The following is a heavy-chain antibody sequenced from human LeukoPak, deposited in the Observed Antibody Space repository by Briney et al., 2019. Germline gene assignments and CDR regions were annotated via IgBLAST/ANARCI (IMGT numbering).Heavy chain of an antibody. V-gene: IGHV4-34*01. CDR1: GGSFSGYY. D-gene: IGHD3-3*01. CDR3: ARRPFWSRYYRPKNEYYFDY. CDR2: INHSGST. J-gene: IGHJ4*02. Sequence: SETLSLTXAVYGGSFSGYYWSWIRQPPGKGLEWIGEINHSGSTNYNPSLKSRVTISVDTSKNQFSLKLSSVTAADTAVYYCARRPFWSRYYRPKNEYYFDYWGQGTLVTVSP.